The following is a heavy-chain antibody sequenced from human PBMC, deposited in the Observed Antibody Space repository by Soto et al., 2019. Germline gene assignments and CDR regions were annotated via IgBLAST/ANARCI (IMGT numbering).Heavy chain of an antibody. CDR1: GFSFSTYA. CDR2: IWYDGSTK. V-gene: IGHV3-33*01. CDR3: ARDDRGNDKVLFDLDF. Sequence: QVQLVQSGGGVVQPGRSLRLSCAASGFSFSTYAMHWVRQAPGKGLEWVAVIWYDGSTKYYSDSVRGRFTISRDNSNKTLYLQMSSLGAEDTAVDYCARDDRGNDKVLFDLDFWGQGTRVTVSS. J-gene: IGHJ4*02. D-gene: IGHD1-1*01.